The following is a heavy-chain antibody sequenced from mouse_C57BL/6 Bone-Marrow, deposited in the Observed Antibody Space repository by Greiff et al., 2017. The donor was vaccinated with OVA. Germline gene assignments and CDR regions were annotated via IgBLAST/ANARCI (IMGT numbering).Heavy chain of an antibody. CDR2: IYPRSGNT. J-gene: IGHJ3*01. CDR3: ASDYYDYPAWFAY. V-gene: IGHV1-81*01. CDR1: GYTFTSYG. Sequence: QVQLQQSGAELARPGASVKLSCKASGYTFTSYGISWVKQRTGQGLEWIGEIYPRSGNTYYNEKFKGKATLTADKSSSPAYMELRSLTSEDSAVYFCASDYYDYPAWFAYWGRGTGVTVSA. D-gene: IGHD2-4*01.